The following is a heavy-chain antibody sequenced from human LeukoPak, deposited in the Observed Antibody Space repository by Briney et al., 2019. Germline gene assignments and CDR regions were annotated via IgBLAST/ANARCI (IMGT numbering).Heavy chain of an antibody. V-gene: IGHV1-69*01. J-gene: IGHJ6*02. Sequence: SVKVSCKASGGTFSSYAISWVRQAPGQGLEWMGGIIPIFGTANYAQKFQGRVTITADESTSTAYMELGSLRSEDTAVYYCARDPLDIVVVPAAVLKRGYYYGMDVWGQGTTVTVSS. D-gene: IGHD2-2*01. CDR2: IIPIFGTA. CDR1: GGTFSSYA. CDR3: ARDPLDIVVVPAAVLKRGYYYGMDV.